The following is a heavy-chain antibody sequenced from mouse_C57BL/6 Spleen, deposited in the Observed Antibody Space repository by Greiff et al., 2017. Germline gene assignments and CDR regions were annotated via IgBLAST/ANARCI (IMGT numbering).Heavy chain of an antibody. CDR2: IDPETGGT. V-gene: IGHV1-15*01. J-gene: IGHJ2*01. Sequence: VQLQQSGAELVRPGASVTLSCKASGYTFTDYEMHWVKQTPVHGLEWIGAIDPETGGTAYNQKFKGKAILTADKSSSTAYMELRSLTSEDSAVYYCTRSTTVGATSRFDYWGQGTTLTVSS. CDR3: TRSTTVGATSRFDY. D-gene: IGHD1-1*01. CDR1: GYTFTDYE.